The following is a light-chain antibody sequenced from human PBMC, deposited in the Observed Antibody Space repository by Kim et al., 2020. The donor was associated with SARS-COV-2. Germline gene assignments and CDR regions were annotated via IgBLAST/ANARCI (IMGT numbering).Light chain of an antibody. J-gene: IGLJ2*01. CDR2: SNN. Sequence: VTISGSGPTSDLGSSYVDSYQPRPGTAHKLLIYSNNRRPSGVPDRVYGSKAGTSASLVISGLRSEGEADYYCAAWDDSLSGRGVVFGGGTQLTVL. CDR1: TSDLGSSY. CDR3: AAWDDSLSGRGVV. V-gene: IGLV1-47*01.